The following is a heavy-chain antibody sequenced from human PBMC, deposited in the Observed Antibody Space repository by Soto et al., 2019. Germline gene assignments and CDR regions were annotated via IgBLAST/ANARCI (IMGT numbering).Heavy chain of an antibody. Sequence: SETLSLTCSVSGGSISSYYWSWIRQPPGKGLEWIGFIYYSGSTNYNPSLESRLTMSVDTSKNQFSLRLSSVTAADTAMYYCAGRAVSYYNKGPFDIWGQGTMVTVSS. CDR2: IYYSGST. V-gene: IGHV4-59*01. CDR3: AGRAVSYYNKGPFDI. CDR1: GGSISSYY. D-gene: IGHD3-10*01. J-gene: IGHJ3*02.